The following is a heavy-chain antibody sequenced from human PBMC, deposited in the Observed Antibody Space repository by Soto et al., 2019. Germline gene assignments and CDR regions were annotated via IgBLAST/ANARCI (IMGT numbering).Heavy chain of an antibody. CDR1: GFSLSTSGGG. D-gene: IGHD5-18*01. CDR2: VNWDDDK. Sequence: QITLKESGPPLVKPTQTLTLTCTFSGFSLSTSGGGVGWIRQPPGKALEWLALVNWDDDKRYSPSLKSRLTVTKDTSKNQVVLTMTNMDPVDPATYVCAHSAGRGYSYVAWGQGTLVTVSS. J-gene: IGHJ5*02. CDR3: AHSAGRGYSYVA. V-gene: IGHV2-5*02.